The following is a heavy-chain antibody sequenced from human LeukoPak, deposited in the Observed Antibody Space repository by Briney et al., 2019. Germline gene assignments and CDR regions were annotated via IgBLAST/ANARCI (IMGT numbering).Heavy chain of an antibody. V-gene: IGHV3-30-3*01. CDR1: GFTFSGYA. CDR3: ARDAMPTYYDFWSGYYFDY. D-gene: IGHD3-3*01. CDR2: ISYDGSNK. J-gene: IGHJ4*02. Sequence: PGGSLRLSCAASGFTFSGYAMHWVRQAPGKGLEWVAVISYDGSNKYYADSVKGRFTISRDNSKNTLYLQMNSLRAEDTAVYYCARDAMPTYYDFWSGYYFDYWGQGTLVTVSS.